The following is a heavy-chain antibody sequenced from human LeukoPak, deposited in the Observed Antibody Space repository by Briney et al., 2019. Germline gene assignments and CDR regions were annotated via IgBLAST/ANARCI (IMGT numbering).Heavy chain of an antibody. V-gene: IGHV4-4*02. CDR3: SRESGPFSPFGF. CDR2: ISLRGLT. D-gene: IGHD1-26*01. CDR1: GGSISGTNW. J-gene: IGHJ4*02. Sequence: SGTLSLTCGVSGGSISGTNWWSWVRQPPGQGLEWIGEISLRGLTNYNPSLRRRLTMSLDESKNQVSLNLTSMTAADTAVYYCSRESGPFSPFGFWGQGTLVSVHS.